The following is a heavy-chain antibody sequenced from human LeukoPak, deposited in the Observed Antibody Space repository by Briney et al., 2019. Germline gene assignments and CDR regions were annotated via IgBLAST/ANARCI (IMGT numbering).Heavy chain of an antibody. Sequence: GASVKVSCKASGYSFTSYGISWVRPAPGQGLEWMGWISPYNGNTNYVQKLQGRVTMTTDTSTSTAYMELRSLRSDDTAVYYCAGPAAGTNFYYGMDVWGQGTTVTVSS. D-gene: IGHD6-13*01. CDR3: AGPAAGTNFYYGMDV. J-gene: IGHJ6*02. CDR1: GYSFTSYG. V-gene: IGHV1-18*01. CDR2: ISPYNGNT.